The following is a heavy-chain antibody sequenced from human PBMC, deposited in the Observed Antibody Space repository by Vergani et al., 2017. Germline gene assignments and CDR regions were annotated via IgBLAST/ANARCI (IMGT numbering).Heavy chain of an antibody. V-gene: IGHV3-9*01. CDR1: GFTFDDYA. D-gene: IGHD6-13*01. CDR3: VKDITASGNYGYFDL. CDR2: INWNSDSI. J-gene: IGHJ2*01. Sequence: EVQLVESGGGLVQPGRSLRLSCAASGFTFDDYAMHWVRQAPGKGRVWVSGINWNSDSISYADSVKGRITISRDNAKNSLYLQMNSLRAEDTALYYCVKDITASGNYGYFDLWGRGTLVTVSP.